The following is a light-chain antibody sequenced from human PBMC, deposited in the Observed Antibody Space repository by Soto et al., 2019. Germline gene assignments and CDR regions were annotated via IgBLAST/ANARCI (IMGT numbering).Light chain of an antibody. Sequence: VIWMTVSPSLLSVFTRHSDTISCRTSQGISSYLAWYQQKPGKAPELLIYAASTLQSGVPARFSGSGSGTDFTLTISSLQPEDVATYYCQQSDSFPRTFGQGTTVDIK. J-gene: IGKJ1*01. CDR2: AAS. CDR1: QGISSY. CDR3: QQSDSFPRT. V-gene: IGKV1D-8*03.